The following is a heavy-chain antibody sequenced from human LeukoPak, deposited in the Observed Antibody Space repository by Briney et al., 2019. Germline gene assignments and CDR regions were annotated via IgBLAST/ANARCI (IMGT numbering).Heavy chain of an antibody. CDR3: ALTRSLDY. CDR2: ISWNSGSI. CDR1: AFTFDDYA. Sequence: GGSLRLSCAASAFTFDDYAMHWDRQAPGKGLEWVSGISWNSGSIGYADSVKGRFTISRDNAKNSLYLQMNSLRAEDTALYYCALTRSLDYWGQGTLVTVSS. V-gene: IGHV3-9*01. J-gene: IGHJ4*02.